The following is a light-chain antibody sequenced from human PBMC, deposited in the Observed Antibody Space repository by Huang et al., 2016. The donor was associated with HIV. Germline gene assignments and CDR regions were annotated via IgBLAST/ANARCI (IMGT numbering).Light chain of an antibody. CDR2: GAS. V-gene: IGKV3-20*01. CDR1: QSISSGY. CDR3: QQYGSSPQT. Sequence: DIVLTQSPGTLSLSPGQRATLACRASQSISSGYLSWYQQRPAQAPRLLIYGASTRATGIPDRFSGSVSGTDFTLTITRLEPEDVAVYYCQQYGSSPQTFGQGTKVEIK. J-gene: IGKJ1*01.